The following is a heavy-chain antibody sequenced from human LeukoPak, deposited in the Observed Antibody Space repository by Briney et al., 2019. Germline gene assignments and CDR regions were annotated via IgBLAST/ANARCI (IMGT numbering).Heavy chain of an antibody. CDR1: GFTFSSYG. D-gene: IGHD6-19*01. CDR3: AKDSDIAVAGTDDAFDL. J-gene: IGHJ3*01. Sequence: GGSLRLSCAASGFTFSSYGMNWVRQAPGKGLQWVAVISYDGSSEYYADSVKGRFIISRDNSKNTLYLQVNSLRAEDTAVYYCAKDSDIAVAGTDDAFDLWGQGTMVTVSS. V-gene: IGHV3-30*18. CDR2: ISYDGSSE.